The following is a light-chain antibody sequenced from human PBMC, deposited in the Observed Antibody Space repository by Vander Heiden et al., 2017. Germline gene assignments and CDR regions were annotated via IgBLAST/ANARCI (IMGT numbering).Light chain of an antibody. CDR1: QSVSSAY. V-gene: IGKV3-20*01. CDR2: GAS. CDR3: QQYATSPRT. Sequence: ETVLSRSPGTLSLSPGERATLSCRASQSVSSAYLAWSQQKPGQALRLLTYGASSRATGIPDRFSGSGSGTDFTLTISRLEPEDFAVYYCQQYATSPRTFGQGTKVEIK. J-gene: IGKJ1*01.